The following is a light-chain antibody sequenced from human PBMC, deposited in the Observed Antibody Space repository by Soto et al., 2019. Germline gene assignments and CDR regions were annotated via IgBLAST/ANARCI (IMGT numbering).Light chain of an antibody. Sequence: DIQSTHSPFPLSAAVGDRVAINFRASQGIANYLAWYQQKPGRVPKLLIYAASTLQSGVPSRFTGSGSGTDFTLTINSLQPEDVATYYCQKCKTAPFTFGGGTKVDIK. V-gene: IGKV1-27*01. CDR1: QGIANY. CDR2: AAS. J-gene: IGKJ4*01. CDR3: QKCKTAPFT.